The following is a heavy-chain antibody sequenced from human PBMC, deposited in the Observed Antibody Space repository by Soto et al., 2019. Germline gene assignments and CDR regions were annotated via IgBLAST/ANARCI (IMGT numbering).Heavy chain of an antibody. Sequence: ASVKVSCKASGYTFSSYYMHWVRQAPGQGPEWMGVINPSGDSTGYAQKFQGRVTMTRDTSTSTVYMELSSLRSEDTAVYYCAVQTIFGVSTHDARPYYYYYGMDVWGQGTTVTVSS. CDR3: AVQTIFGVSTHDARPYYYYYGMDV. J-gene: IGHJ6*02. CDR1: GYTFSSYY. CDR2: INPSGDST. V-gene: IGHV1-46*01. D-gene: IGHD3-3*01.